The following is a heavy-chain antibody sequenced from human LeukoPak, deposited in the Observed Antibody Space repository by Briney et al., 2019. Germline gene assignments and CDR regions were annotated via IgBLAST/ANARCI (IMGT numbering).Heavy chain of an antibody. CDR2: IRSKAYGGTT. J-gene: IGHJ4*02. D-gene: IGHD1-14*01. CDR3: TRVPFEPAITAYFDY. V-gene: IGHV3-49*03. CDR1: GFTFGDYA. Sequence: GRSLRPSCTASGFTFGDYAMSWFRQAPGKGLEWVGFIRSKAYGGTTEYAASVKGRFTISRDDSKSIAYLQMNSLKTEDTAVYYCTRVPFEPAITAYFDYWGQGTLVTVSS.